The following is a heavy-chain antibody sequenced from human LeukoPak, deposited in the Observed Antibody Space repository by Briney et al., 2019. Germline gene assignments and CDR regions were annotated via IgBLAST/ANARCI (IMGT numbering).Heavy chain of an antibody. D-gene: IGHD1-26*01. CDR1: GFTFSSYS. CDR2: ISSGSSYI. Sequence: GGSLRLSCAASGFTFSSYSMNWVRQAPGKGLEWVSSISSGSSYIYYADSVKGRFTISRDNAKNSLYLQMNSLRAEDTAVYYCARDLTSSGSHNAFDIWGQGTMVTVSS. V-gene: IGHV3-21*01. J-gene: IGHJ3*02. CDR3: ARDLTSSGSHNAFDI.